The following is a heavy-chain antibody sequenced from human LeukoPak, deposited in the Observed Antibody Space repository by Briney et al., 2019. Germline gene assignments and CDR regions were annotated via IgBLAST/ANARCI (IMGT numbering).Heavy chain of an antibody. J-gene: IGHJ4*02. CDR3: AKDPGQWLPQYYFDY. Sequence: PGGSLRPSCAASGYTFSSYAMSWVRQAPGKGLEWVSAISGSGGSTYYADSVKGRFTISRDNSKNTLYLQMNSLRAEDTAVYYCAKDPGQWLPQYYFDYWGQGTLVTVSS. CDR2: ISGSGGST. CDR1: GYTFSSYA. V-gene: IGHV3-23*01. D-gene: IGHD6-19*01.